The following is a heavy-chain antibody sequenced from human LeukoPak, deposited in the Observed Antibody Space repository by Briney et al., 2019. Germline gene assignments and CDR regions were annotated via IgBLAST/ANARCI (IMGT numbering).Heavy chain of an antibody. CDR2: IIPIFGTA. J-gene: IGHJ4*02. D-gene: IGHD3-22*01. CDR1: GGTFSSYA. V-gene: IGHV1-69*13. CDR3: ARDYYDSSGYYRGGDYFDY. Sequence: GASVKVSCKASGGTFSSYAISWVRQAPGQGLEWMGGIIPIFGTAKYAQKFQGRVTITADESTSTAYMELSSLRSDDTAVYYCARDYYDSSGYYRGGDYFDYWGQGTLVTVSS.